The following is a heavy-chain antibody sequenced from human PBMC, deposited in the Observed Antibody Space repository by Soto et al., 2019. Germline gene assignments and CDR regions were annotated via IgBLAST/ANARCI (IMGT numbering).Heavy chain of an antibody. D-gene: IGHD4-17*01. Sequence: QITLKESGPTLVKPTQTLTLTCTFSGFSLTTSGVGVGWIRQHPGKALEGLALIYWDDDKRYSPSLKSRLTVTKDTPKNRVVLTMTSMDAAGTATYFCALRTTTVTWWVDPWGQGTLVTVSS. J-gene: IGHJ5*02. CDR1: GFSLTTSGVG. CDR3: ALRTTTVTWWVDP. CDR2: IYWDDDK. V-gene: IGHV2-5*02.